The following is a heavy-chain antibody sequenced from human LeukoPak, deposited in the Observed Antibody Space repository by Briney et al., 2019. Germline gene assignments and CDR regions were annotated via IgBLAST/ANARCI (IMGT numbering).Heavy chain of an antibody. J-gene: IGHJ3*02. CDR1: GFTFSSYS. CDR2: ISSSSSTI. Sequence: GGSLRLSCAASGFTFSSYSMNWVRQAPGKGLEWVSYISSSSSTIYYADSVKGRFTISRDNAKNSLYLQMNSLRAEDTAVYYCARDRLGAVAVDAFDIWGQGTMVTVSS. D-gene: IGHD6-19*01. CDR3: ARDRLGAVAVDAFDI. V-gene: IGHV3-48*04.